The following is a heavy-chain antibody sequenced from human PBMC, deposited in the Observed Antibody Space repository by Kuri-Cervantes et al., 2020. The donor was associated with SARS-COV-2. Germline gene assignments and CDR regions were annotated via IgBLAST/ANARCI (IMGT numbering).Heavy chain of an antibody. J-gene: IGHJ6*02. CDR1: GFTFSSYG. CDR2: IRYDGSNK. CDR3: ARDNDGGSGSYYYYGMDV. Sequence: GESLKISCAASGFTFSSYGMHWVRQAPGKGLEWVAFIRYDGSNKYYADSVKGRFTISRGNAKNSLYLQMNSLRAEDTAVYYCARDNDGGSGSYYYYGMDVWGQGTTVTVSS. D-gene: IGHD3-10*01. V-gene: IGHV3-30*02.